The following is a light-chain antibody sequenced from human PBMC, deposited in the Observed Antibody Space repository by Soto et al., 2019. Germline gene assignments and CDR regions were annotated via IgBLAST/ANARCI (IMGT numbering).Light chain of an antibody. CDR2: KAS. V-gene: IGKV1-5*03. CDR1: QNINSW. CDR3: QQYNSYPYT. J-gene: IGKJ2*01. Sequence: DIPMTQSPSTLSASVGDRVTITCRASQNINSWLAWYQQKPGNAPKLLIYKASSLESGVPSRFRGSGSGTEFTLTISSLQPDDFATYYCQQYNSYPYTFGQGTKLEIK.